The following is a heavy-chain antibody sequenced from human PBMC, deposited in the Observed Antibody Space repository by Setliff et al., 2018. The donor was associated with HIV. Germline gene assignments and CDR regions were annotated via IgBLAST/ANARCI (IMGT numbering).Heavy chain of an antibody. D-gene: IGHD7-27*01. CDR1: GGSFTSRSYY. CDR2: IYYSGST. CDR3: ASPWGTHDAFDL. Sequence: SETLSLTCTVSGGSFTSRSYYWGWIRQPPGKGLEWIGSIYYSGSTYYNPSLKSRVTISVDTSKNQFSLKLSSVTAADTAVYYCASPWGTHDAFDLWGQGTVVTVSS. J-gene: IGHJ3*01. V-gene: IGHV4-39*07.